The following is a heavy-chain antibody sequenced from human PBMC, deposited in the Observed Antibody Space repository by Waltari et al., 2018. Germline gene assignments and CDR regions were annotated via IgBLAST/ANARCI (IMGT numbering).Heavy chain of an antibody. D-gene: IGHD2-15*01. CDR2: ISNSGDMT. V-gene: IGHV3-23*04. CDR3: ASAPRPMVSAPFDY. CDR1: GLGEHA. Sequence: EVQLVESGGGLVQPGGSLRLPCSGFGLGEHAMAWVRQAPGKGLEWVSGISNSGDMTSYADSVKGRFTISRDTSKNTLFLQMNGLRAEDTAIYYCASAPRPMVSAPFDYWGQGVLVTVSS. J-gene: IGHJ4*02.